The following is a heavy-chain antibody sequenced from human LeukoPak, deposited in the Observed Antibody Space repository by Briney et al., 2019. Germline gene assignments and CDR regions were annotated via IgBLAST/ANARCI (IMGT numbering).Heavy chain of an antibody. V-gene: IGHV4-34*01. J-gene: IGHJ4*02. CDR3: AREGTTRKKGVDY. Sequence: SETLSLTCAVYGGSFSGYYWSWIRQPPGKGLEWIGEINHGGRTNYIPSLKSRVTISVDTSKNQFSLKLSSVTAADTAVYYCAREGTTRKKGVDYWGQGTLVTVSS. CDR2: INHGGRT. CDR1: GGSFSGYY. D-gene: IGHD2/OR15-2a*01.